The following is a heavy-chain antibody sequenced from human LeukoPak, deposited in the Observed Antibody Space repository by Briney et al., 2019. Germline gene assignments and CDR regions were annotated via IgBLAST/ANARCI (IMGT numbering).Heavy chain of an antibody. CDR1: GGSFSGYY. CDR3: ARGDHYYGSGSYYYYYFDY. D-gene: IGHD3-10*01. J-gene: IGHJ4*02. CDR2: INHSGST. V-gene: IGHV4-34*01. Sequence: SETLSLTCAVYGGSFSGYYWSWIRQPPGKGLERIGEINHSGSTNYNPSLKSRVTISVDTSKNQFSLKLSSVTAADTAVYYCARGDHYYGSGSYYYYYFDYWGQGTLVTVSS.